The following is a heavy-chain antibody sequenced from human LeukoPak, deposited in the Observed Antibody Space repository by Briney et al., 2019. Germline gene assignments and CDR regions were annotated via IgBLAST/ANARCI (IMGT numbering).Heavy chain of an antibody. V-gene: IGHV3-74*01. D-gene: IGHD5-18*01. Sequence: GSLRLSCAASGLTFSDFWMHWVRQPPGKGLVWVALVKGDGRTTIYADSVKGRFTISRDNAKNTLYLQMNSLRADDSGVYYCASGHSYGYDYWGQGVLVTVSS. J-gene: IGHJ4*02. CDR2: VKGDGRTT. CDR1: GLTFSDFW. CDR3: ASGHSYGYDY.